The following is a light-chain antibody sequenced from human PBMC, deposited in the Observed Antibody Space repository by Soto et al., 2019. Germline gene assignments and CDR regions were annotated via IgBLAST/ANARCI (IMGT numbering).Light chain of an antibody. Sequence: QSALTQPASVSGSPGQSITIPCTGTSCDVGGYNLVSWYQQHPGKAPKLMIYEVTERPSGVSNRFSGSKSGNTASLTISGLQPDDEADYYCCSYAGNSEVFGTGTKVTVL. J-gene: IGLJ1*01. V-gene: IGLV2-23*02. CDR2: EVT. CDR1: SCDVGGYNL. CDR3: CSYAGNSEV.